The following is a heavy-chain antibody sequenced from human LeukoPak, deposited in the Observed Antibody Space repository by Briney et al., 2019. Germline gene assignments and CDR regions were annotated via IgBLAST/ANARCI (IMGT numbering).Heavy chain of an antibody. D-gene: IGHD1-26*01. CDR3: ARGAMGAALDSS. V-gene: IGHV4-34*01. Sequence: SETLSLTCAVYGGSFSGYYWSWIRQPPGKGLEWIGEINHSGSTNYNPSLKSRVTISVDTSKNQFSLKLSSVTAADTAVYYCARGAMGAALDSSWGQGTLVTVSS. CDR2: INHSGST. CDR1: GGSFSGYY. J-gene: IGHJ5*02.